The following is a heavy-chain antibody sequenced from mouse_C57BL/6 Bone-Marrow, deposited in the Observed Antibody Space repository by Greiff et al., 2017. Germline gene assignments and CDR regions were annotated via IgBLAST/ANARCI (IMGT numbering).Heavy chain of an antibody. D-gene: IGHD3-2*02. CDR3: GRSDAGYAYFDD. V-gene: IGHV1-82*01. J-gene: IGHJ2*01. CDR2: IYPGDGDT. Sequence: VQLQQSGPELVKPGASVKISCKASGYAFSGSWMNWVKQRPGKGLEWIGRIYPGDGDTNYTGKFKGKATLTADKSSSTAYMQLSSLTSEDSAVFYYGRSDAGYAYFDDWGTGTTLTVSS. CDR1: GYAFSGSW.